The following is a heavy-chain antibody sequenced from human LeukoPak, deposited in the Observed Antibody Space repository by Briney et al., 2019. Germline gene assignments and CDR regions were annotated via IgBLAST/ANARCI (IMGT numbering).Heavy chain of an antibody. D-gene: IGHD1-26*01. J-gene: IGHJ4*02. CDR3: ARVDWEGSGSYYFDY. CDR2: ISYDGSNK. V-gene: IGHV3-30*09. CDR1: GFTFSNYA. Sequence: TGGSLRLSCAASGFTFSNYAIHWVRQAPGKGLEWVAVISYDGSNKYYADSVKGRFAISRDNSKNTLFLQMNNLRAEDTAVYYCARVDWEGSGSYYFDYWGQGTLVTVSS.